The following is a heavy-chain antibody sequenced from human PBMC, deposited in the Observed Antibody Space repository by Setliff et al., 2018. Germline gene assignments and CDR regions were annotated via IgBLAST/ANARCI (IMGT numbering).Heavy chain of an antibody. CDR1: GDSINPYY. V-gene: IGHV4-59*01. J-gene: IGHJ4*02. D-gene: IGHD3-22*01. CDR3: ARYRNYFDSSGQTQYYFDY. CDR2: IYYSGAT. Sequence: SETLSLTCSVSGDSINPYYWTWIRQPPGKGLEWIGFIYYSGATTYNPSLKSRVTISVDTSKNKFSLNLNSVTAADTAVYYCARYRNYFDSSGQTQYYFDYWGQGTLVTSPQ.